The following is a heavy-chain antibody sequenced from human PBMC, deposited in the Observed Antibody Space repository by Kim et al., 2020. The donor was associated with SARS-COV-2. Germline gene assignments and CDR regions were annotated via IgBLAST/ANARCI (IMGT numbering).Heavy chain of an antibody. J-gene: IGHJ4*02. CDR2: GTAGDT. CDR3: ARGVY. V-gene: IGHV3-13*01. Sequence: GTAGDTYYPGSVKGRFTISRENAKNSLYLQMNSLRAGDTAVYYCARGVYWGQGTLVTVSS.